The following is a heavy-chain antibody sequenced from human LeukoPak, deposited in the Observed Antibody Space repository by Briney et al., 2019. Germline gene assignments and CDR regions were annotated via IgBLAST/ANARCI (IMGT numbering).Heavy chain of an antibody. D-gene: IGHD3-3*01. CDR3: ASSFSDDFWSGHF. CDR1: RTTFTYW. V-gene: IGHV3-7*01. Sequence: GGSLRLSCAASRTTFTYWMSWFRQAPGKGLEWVANIKQDGSAKYYVDSVKGRFIISRDNAKKSLFLQMNSLRTEDTAVYYCASSFSDDFWSGHFWGRGTLVTVSS. CDR2: IKQDGSAK. J-gene: IGHJ4*02.